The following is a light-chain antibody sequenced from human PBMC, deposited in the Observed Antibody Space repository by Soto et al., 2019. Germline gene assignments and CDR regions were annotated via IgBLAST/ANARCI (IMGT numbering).Light chain of an antibody. CDR1: SSDVGSYNL. Sequence: QSVLTQPASVSGSPGQSITISCTGTSSDVGSYNLVSWYQQHPGKAPKLMLYEGSKRPSGISNRFYGSKSGNTASLTISGLQAEDEAYYYCSSYAGSTKVVFGGGTKLTVL. CDR2: EGS. J-gene: IGLJ3*02. V-gene: IGLV2-23*01. CDR3: SSYAGSTKVV.